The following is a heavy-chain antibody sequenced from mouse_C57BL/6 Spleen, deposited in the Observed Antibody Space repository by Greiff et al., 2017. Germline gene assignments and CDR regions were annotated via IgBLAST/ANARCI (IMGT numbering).Heavy chain of an antibody. V-gene: IGHV3-6*01. Sequence: VQLKESGPGLVKPSQSLSLTCSVTGYSITSGYYWNWIRQFPGNKLEWMGYISYDGSNNYNPSLKNRISITRDTSKNQFFLKLNSVTTEDTATYYCARASYGYFDVWGTGTTVTVSS. CDR2: ISYDGSN. CDR1: GYSITSGYY. J-gene: IGHJ1*03. CDR3: ARASYGYFDV.